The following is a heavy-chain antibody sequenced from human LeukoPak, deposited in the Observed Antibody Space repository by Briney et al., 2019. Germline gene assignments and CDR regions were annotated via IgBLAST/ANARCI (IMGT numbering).Heavy chain of an antibody. CDR2: IWVDGSVK. D-gene: IGHD3-3*01. Sequence: GGSLRLSCAASGFTFNTFSMHWVRQAPGQGLEWVAAIWVDGSVKHYSDAVKGRFTISRDNSLNTLYLQMNSLRVEDTAIYYCAKDTAVQFLEPAFWGQGTLVTVSS. CDR3: AKDTAVQFLEPAF. J-gene: IGHJ4*02. V-gene: IGHV3-33*06. CDR1: GFTFNTFS.